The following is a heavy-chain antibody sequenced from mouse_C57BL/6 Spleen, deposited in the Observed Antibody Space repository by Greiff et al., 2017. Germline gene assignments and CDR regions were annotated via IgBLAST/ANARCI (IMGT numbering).Heavy chain of an antibody. CDR2: IYPGSGST. D-gene: IGHD2-4*01. V-gene: IGHV1-55*01. CDR1: GYTFTSYW. Sequence: VQLKQPGAELVKPGASVKMSCKASGYTFTSYWITWVKQRPGQGLEWIGDIYPGSGSTNYNEKFKSKATLTVDTSSSTAYMQLSSLTSEDSAVYYCAREGDYDYAMDYWGQGTSVTVSS. J-gene: IGHJ4*01. CDR3: AREGDYDYAMDY.